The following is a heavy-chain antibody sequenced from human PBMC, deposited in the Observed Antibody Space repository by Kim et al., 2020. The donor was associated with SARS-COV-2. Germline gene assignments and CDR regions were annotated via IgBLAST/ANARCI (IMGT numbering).Heavy chain of an antibody. CDR1: GYTFTAYL. CDR3: ARDTGSFDF. V-gene: IGHV1-2*02. J-gene: IGHJ4*02. Sequence: ASVKVSCKTSGYTFTAYLMHWVRQAPGQGLEWMGWVHPNSGGTHYAQNFQGRVTMTRDTSITTAYMELTRLTSDDTAVYYCARDTGSFDFWGQGTLVTVS. D-gene: IGHD1-26*01. CDR2: VHPNSGGT.